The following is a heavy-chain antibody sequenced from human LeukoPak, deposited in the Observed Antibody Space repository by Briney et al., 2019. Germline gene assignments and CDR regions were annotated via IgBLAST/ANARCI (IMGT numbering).Heavy chain of an antibody. Sequence: SGGSLRLSCAASGFTFSSYGMHWVRQAPGKGLEWVAFIRHDGSNKYYADSVKGRFTISRDNSKNTLYLQMNSLRAEDTAVYYCAKDQLEYYYDSSGYLNYWGQGTLVTVSS. V-gene: IGHV3-30*02. CDR3: AKDQLEYYYDSSGYLNY. J-gene: IGHJ4*02. CDR2: IRHDGSNK. D-gene: IGHD3-22*01. CDR1: GFTFSSYG.